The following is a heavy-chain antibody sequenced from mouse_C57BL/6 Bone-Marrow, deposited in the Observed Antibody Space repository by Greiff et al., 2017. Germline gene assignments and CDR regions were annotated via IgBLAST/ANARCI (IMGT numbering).Heavy chain of an antibody. CDR3: ARHNYSNYSFAY. D-gene: IGHD2-5*01. CDR2: ISNLAYSI. V-gene: IGHV5-15*01. CDR1: GFSFSDYG. J-gene: IGHJ3*01. Sequence: EVQRVESGGGLVQPGGSLILSCAVSGFSFSDYGMAWVRQAPRKGPERVAFISNLAYSIYYADTVTGRFTNSRENAKNTLYLEMSRLRSEDMAMYYCARHNYSNYSFAYWGQGTLVTVSA.